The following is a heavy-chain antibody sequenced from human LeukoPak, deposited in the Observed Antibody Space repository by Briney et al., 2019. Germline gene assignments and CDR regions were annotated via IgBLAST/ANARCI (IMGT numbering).Heavy chain of an antibody. Sequence: PSETLSLTCTVSGGSVSSGSYYWSWIRQPPGKGLEWIGEINHSGSTNYNPSLKSRVTISVDTSKNQFSLKLSSVTAADTAVYYCARWEGSGWPSKGTESYYFDYWGQGTLVTVSS. J-gene: IGHJ4*02. V-gene: IGHV4-61*01. CDR3: ARWEGSGWPSKGTESYYFDY. D-gene: IGHD6-19*01. CDR1: GGSVSSGSYY. CDR2: INHSGST.